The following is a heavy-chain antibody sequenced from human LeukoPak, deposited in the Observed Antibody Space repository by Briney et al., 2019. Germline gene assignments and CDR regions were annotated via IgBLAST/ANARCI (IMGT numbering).Heavy chain of an antibody. D-gene: IGHD4-17*01. CDR3: AKVTTVTTSDYYYYMDV. V-gene: IGHV3-23*01. CDR1: GFTFSSYA. J-gene: IGHJ6*03. CDR2: ISGSGDST. Sequence: GGSLRLSCAASGFTFSSYAMTWVRQAPGKGLEWVSAISGSGDSTYYADSVKGRFTISRDNSKNTLYLQMNSLRAEETTVYDCAKVTTVTTSDYYYYMDVWGKGTTVTVSS.